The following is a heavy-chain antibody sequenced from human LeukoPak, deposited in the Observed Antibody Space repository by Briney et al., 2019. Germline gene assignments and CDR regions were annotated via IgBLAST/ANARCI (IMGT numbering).Heavy chain of an antibody. Sequence: PGRSLRLSCATSGFTFSHYGMHWVRQALGKGLEWVAVIWSDGTNSFYGDPVKGRFTISRGNFQRTVYLQMNSLRAEDTAVYYCAKDAQRGFDYSNSLDKWGQGTLVTVSS. CDR2: IWSDGTNS. CDR3: AKDAQRGFDYSNSLDK. J-gene: IGHJ4*02. D-gene: IGHD4-11*01. CDR1: GFTFSHYG. V-gene: IGHV3-33*06.